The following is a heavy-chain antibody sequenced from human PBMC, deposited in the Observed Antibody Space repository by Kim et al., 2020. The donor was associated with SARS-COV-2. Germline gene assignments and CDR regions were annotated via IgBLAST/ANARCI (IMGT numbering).Heavy chain of an antibody. J-gene: IGHJ6*02. CDR2: INHSGST. Sequence: SETLSLTCAVYGGSFSGYSWSWIRQPPGKGLEWIGEINHSGSTNYNPSLKSRVTISVDTSKNQFSLKLSTVTAADTAVYYCARGVAGTTVVTLGLGYYYYYGMDVWGQGTTVTVSS. V-gene: IGHV4-34*01. CDR1: GGSFSGYS. D-gene: IGHD4-17*01. CDR3: ARGVAGTTVVTLGLGYYYYYGMDV.